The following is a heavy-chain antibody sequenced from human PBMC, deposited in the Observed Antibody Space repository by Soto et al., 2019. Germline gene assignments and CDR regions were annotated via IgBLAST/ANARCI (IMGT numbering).Heavy chain of an antibody. CDR3: AKDHIVVVTAISPDPPFDY. V-gene: IGHV3-23*01. CDR1: GFTFSSYA. D-gene: IGHD2-21*02. J-gene: IGHJ4*02. CDR2: ISGSGGST. Sequence: GGSLRLSCAASGFTFSSYAMSWVRQAPGKGLEWVSAISGSGGSTYYADSVKGRFTISRDNSKNTLYLQMNSLRAEDTAVYYCAKDHIVVVTAISPDPPFDYWGQGTLVTVSS.